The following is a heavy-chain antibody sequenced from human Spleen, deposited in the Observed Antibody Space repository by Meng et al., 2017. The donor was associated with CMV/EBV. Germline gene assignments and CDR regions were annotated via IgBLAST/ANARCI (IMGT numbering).Heavy chain of an antibody. Sequence: YYMGWLRQAPGQGLEWVSYISSSGRTIYYADSVKGRFTISRDNAKNSLYLQMNSLRAEDTAVYYCARPSRSTGYSSSWYSHAEYFQHWGQGTLVTVSS. D-gene: IGHD6-13*01. V-gene: IGHV3-11*04. CDR3: ARPSRSTGYSSSWYSHAEYFQH. J-gene: IGHJ1*01. CDR1: YY. CDR2: ISSSGRTI.